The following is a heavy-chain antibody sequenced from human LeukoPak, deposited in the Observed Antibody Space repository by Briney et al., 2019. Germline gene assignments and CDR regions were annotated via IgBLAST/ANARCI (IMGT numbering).Heavy chain of an antibody. Sequence: ASQTLSLTCTVSGGSISSGDYYWSWICQPPGKGLEWIGYIYYSGSTYYNPSLKSRVTISVDTSKNQFSLKLSSVTAADTAVYYCASGRNYYGSGSYYRDTDYWGQGTLVTVSS. J-gene: IGHJ4*02. CDR3: ASGRNYYGSGSYYRDTDY. CDR1: GGSISSGDYY. CDR2: IYYSGST. V-gene: IGHV4-30-4*01. D-gene: IGHD3-10*01.